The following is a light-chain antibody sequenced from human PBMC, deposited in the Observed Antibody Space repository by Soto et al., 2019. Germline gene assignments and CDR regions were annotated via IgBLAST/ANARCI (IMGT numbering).Light chain of an antibody. CDR3: HQYDNWPPA. V-gene: IGKV3-15*01. Sequence: EIVMTQAPATLSVSPGESATLSCRASQTISSKLAWFQHKPGQAPRLLIYGTSTRATDVPARFSGSGSGTEFTLTISSLQSEDFAVYYCHQYDNWPPAFGPGTKVEVK. J-gene: IGKJ1*01. CDR1: QTISSK. CDR2: GTS.